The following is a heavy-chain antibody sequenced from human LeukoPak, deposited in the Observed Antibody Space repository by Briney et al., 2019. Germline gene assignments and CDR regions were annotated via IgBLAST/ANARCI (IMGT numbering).Heavy chain of an antibody. Sequence: KSGGSLRLSCAASGFTFSSFTMNWVRQAPGKGLEWVSSIGSSGTHIYFADSVKGRFTISRDNAKNSLYLQMNSLRAEDTAVYYCAGASISSGWLSDYWGQGTLVTVSS. CDR1: GFTFSSFT. CDR2: IGSSGTHI. V-gene: IGHV3-21*01. D-gene: IGHD6-19*01. J-gene: IGHJ4*02. CDR3: AGASISSGWLSDY.